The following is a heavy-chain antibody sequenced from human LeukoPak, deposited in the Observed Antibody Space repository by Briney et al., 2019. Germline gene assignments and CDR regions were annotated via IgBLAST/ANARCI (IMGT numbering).Heavy chain of an antibody. J-gene: IGHJ4*02. D-gene: IGHD3-9*01. Sequence: PGGSLRLSCAASGLTFRSNWMHWVRQAPGKGLVWVSRINSDGSTTTYADSVKGRFTISRDNAKNTLYLQMNSLRAEDTAVYYCASEDDILTGYYEFDYWGQGTLVTVSS. CDR3: ASEDDILTGYYEFDY. CDR1: GLTFRSNW. V-gene: IGHV3-74*01. CDR2: INSDGSTT.